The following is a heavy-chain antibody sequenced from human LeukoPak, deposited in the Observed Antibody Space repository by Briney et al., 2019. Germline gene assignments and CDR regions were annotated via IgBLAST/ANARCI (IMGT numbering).Heavy chain of an antibody. Sequence: SETLSLTCTVSGGSISSYYWSWIRQPPGKGLEWIGYIYHSGSTNYNPSLKSRVTISVDTSKNQFSLKLSSVPAADTAVSYCGGTVEYCGGDCYSFDYWGQGTLVTVSS. D-gene: IGHD2-21*01. CDR1: GGSISSYY. J-gene: IGHJ4*02. CDR2: IYHSGST. CDR3: GGTVEYCGGDCYSFDY. V-gene: IGHV4-59*12.